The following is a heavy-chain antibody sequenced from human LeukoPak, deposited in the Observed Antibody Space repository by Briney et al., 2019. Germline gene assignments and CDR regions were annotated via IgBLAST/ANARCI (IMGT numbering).Heavy chain of an antibody. CDR2: MNPNSGNT. Sequence: ASVKVSCKASGYTFTSDDINWVRQATGQGLEWMGWMNPNSGNTGYAQKFQGRVTITRNTSISTAYMELSSLRSEDTAVYYCARGGHTDYYYYYMDVWGKGTTVTVSS. CDR1: GYTFTSDD. V-gene: IGHV1-8*03. J-gene: IGHJ6*03. CDR3: ARGGHTDYYYYYMDV.